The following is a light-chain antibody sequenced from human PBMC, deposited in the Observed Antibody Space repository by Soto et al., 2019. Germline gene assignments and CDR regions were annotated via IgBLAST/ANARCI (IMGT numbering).Light chain of an antibody. CDR2: EGS. J-gene: IGLJ3*02. CDR1: SSDVGTYNL. V-gene: IGLV2-23*01. CDR3: CSYAGSGTLV. Sequence: QSALTQPASVSGSPGQSITISCTGTSSDVGTYNLVSWYQHHPGKAPKLMIYEGSKRPSGVSYRFSGSKSGNTASLTISVLQAEDEADYYCCSYAGSGTLVFGGGTQLTVL.